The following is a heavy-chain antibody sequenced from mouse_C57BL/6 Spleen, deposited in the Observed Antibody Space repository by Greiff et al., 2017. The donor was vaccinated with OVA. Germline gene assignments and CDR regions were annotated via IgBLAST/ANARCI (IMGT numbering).Heavy chain of an antibody. D-gene: IGHD1-1*01. V-gene: IGHV1-50*01. CDR1: GYTFTSYW. J-gene: IGHJ2*01. CDR2: IDPSDSYT. CDR3: ARACYYGSSPYYCDY. Sequence: QVQLQQPGAELVKPGASVKLSCKASGYTFTSYWMQWVKQRPGQGLEWIGEIDPSDSYTNYNQKFKGKATLTVDTSSSTAYMQRSSLTSEDSAVYYGARACYYGSSPYYCDYWGQGTTLTVSS.